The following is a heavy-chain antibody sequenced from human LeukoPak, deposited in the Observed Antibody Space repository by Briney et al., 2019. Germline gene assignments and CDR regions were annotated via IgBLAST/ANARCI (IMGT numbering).Heavy chain of an antibody. V-gene: IGHV3-33*06. CDR2: IWNDGSDK. J-gene: IGHJ4*02. CDR3: AKDAQRGFDYSNSLQY. D-gene: IGHD4-11*01. Sequence: AGGSLTLSCAASQFTFSHYGMHWVRQAPGKGLQWVAVIWNDGSDKYYSDSVKGRFTVSRDNSNNMVYLQMNSLRADDSGVYYCAKDAQRGFDYSNSLQYWGRGTLVTVSA. CDR1: QFTFSHYG.